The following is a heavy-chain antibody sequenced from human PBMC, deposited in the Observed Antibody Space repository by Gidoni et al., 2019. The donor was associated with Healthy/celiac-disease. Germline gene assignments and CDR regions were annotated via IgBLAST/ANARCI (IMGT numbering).Heavy chain of an antibody. CDR2: INHSGRT. CDR1: GGSFSGYY. CDR3: ARFPMGVPAATDWFDP. Sequence: QVQLQQWGAGLLKPSETLSLTCAVYGGSFSGYYWSWIRQPPGKGLEWIGEINHSGRTNYNPSLKSRVTISVDTSKNQFSLKLSSVTAADTAVYYCARFPMGVPAATDWFDPWGQGTLVTVSS. D-gene: IGHD2-2*01. J-gene: IGHJ5*02. V-gene: IGHV4-34*01.